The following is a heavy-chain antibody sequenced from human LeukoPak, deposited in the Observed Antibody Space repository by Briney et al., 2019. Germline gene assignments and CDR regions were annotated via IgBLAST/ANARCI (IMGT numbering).Heavy chain of an antibody. CDR3: ARRLTQYDCFDP. CDR2: TYYRSTWYN. D-gene: IGHD2-2*01. V-gene: IGHV6-1*01. CDR1: GDSVSSNSVT. J-gene: IGHJ5*02. Sequence: SQTLSLTCAISGDSVSSNSVTWNWIRQSPSRGLEWLGKTYYRSTWYNDYAVSVRGRITVNPDTSKNQFSLHLNSVTPEDTAVYYCARRLTQYDCFDPWGQGILVTVSS.